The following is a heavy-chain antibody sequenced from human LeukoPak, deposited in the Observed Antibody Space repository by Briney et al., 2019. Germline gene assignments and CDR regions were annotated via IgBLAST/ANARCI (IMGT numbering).Heavy chain of an antibody. Sequence: GGSLRLSCAASGFTFSTYSMNWVRQAPGKGLEWVSCISSSSSYIYYADSVKGRFTISRDNAKDSLYLQMNSLRAEDTAVYYCGRGDRLYYYDSSGYYYGSWGQGTLVTVSS. J-gene: IGHJ5*02. D-gene: IGHD3-22*01. CDR1: GFTFSTYS. CDR2: ISSSSSYI. V-gene: IGHV3-21*01. CDR3: GRGDRLYYYDSSGYYYGS.